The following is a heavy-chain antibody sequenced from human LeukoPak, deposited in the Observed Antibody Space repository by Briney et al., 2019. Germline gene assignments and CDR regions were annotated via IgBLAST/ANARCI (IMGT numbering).Heavy chain of an antibody. CDR3: AREGHFDWLRTDYFDY. V-gene: IGHV1-69*01. CDR1: GGTFSSYA. J-gene: IGHJ4*02. CDR2: IIPIFGTA. Sequence: ASVKVSCKASGGTFSSYAISWVRLAPGQGLEWMGGIIPIFGTANYAQKFQGRVTITADESTSTAYMELSSLRAEDTAVYYCAREGHFDWLRTDYFDYWGQGTLVTVSS. D-gene: IGHD3-9*01.